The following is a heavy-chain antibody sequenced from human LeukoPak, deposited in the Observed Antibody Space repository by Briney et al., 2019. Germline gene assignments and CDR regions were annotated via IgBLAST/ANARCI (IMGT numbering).Heavy chain of an antibody. V-gene: IGHV4-59*07. CDR1: GDSISTYY. CDR3: VRLQPNTGEWAFDI. CDR2: ISNGGST. D-gene: IGHD1-1*01. Sequence: SDTLSLTCNASGDSISTYYWSWIRQPPGQGLEWIGYISNGGSTKYNPSLKSRVTISVDTSKNQLSLKLRSVTAADTAVYHCVRLQPNTGEWAFDIWGQGTMVSVSS. J-gene: IGHJ3*02.